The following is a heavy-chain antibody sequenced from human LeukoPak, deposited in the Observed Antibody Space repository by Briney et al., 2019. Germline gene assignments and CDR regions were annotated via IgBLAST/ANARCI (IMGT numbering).Heavy chain of an antibody. J-gene: IGHJ4*02. CDR1: KFNFNNYG. CDR2: ISGSGRDT. CDR3: AEAHGRLDPFDY. V-gene: IGHV3-23*01. D-gene: IGHD1-1*01. Sequence: GGSLRLSCATSKFNFNNYGMTWVRQAPGKGLEWVSSISGSGRDTQYAASVQGRFTISRDNSKNTVFLQMNSLRGDDSAIYYCAEAHGRLDPFDYWGQGTLVTVSS.